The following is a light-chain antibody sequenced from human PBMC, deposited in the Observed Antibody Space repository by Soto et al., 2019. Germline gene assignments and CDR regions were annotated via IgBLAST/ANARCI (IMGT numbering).Light chain of an antibody. CDR1: QSVSSY. Sequence: EVVLTQSPATLSLSPGERATLSCRASQSVSSYLAWYQQKPGQAPRLLIYDASNRATGIPARFSGSGSGTDFPLPISSLEPEDFGVYYCQQRSNWPWTFGQGTKVEIK. J-gene: IGKJ1*01. CDR2: DAS. V-gene: IGKV3-11*01. CDR3: QQRSNWPWT.